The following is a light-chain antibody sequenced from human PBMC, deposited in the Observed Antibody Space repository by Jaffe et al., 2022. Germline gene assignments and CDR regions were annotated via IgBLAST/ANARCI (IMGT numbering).Light chain of an antibody. J-gene: IGKJ1*01. Sequence: DIQMTQSPASLSASVGDKVTITCRASQSIDTFLNWYQQKPGKAPTLLIYRASRLQSEVPSKFSGSGSGANFTLTINSLQPEDFATYFCQQSYSSPPWTFGQGTKVEIK. V-gene: IGKV1-39*01. CDR3: QQSYSSPPWT. CDR1: QSIDTF. CDR2: RAS.